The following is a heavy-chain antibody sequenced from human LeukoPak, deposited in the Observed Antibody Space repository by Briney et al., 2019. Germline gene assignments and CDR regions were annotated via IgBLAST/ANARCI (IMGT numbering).Heavy chain of an antibody. CDR3: AREYCSSTSCPLDY. Sequence: ASVKVSCKASGGTFSSYAISWVRQAPGQGLEWMGRIIPILGIANYAQKFQGRVTITADKSTSTAYMELSSLRSEDTAVYYCAREYCSSTSCPLDYWGQGTLVTVSS. V-gene: IGHV1-69*04. CDR2: IIPILGIA. CDR1: GGTFSSYA. D-gene: IGHD2-2*01. J-gene: IGHJ4*02.